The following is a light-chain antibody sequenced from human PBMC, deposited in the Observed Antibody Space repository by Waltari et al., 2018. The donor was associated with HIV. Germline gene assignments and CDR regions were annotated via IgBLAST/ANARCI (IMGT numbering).Light chain of an antibody. J-gene: IGLJ2*01. Sequence: QSMLTQPPSVSGAAGQGVTISCTGSSSNIGAGYGVHWYQQLPGAAPKLLIYDVSNRPSGVPDRFSGSKSGTSASLAITGLQAEDEAVYYCQSYDSGLSVVFGGGTQLSVL. CDR3: QSYDSGLSVV. CDR1: SSNIGAGYG. V-gene: IGLV1-40*01. CDR2: DVS.